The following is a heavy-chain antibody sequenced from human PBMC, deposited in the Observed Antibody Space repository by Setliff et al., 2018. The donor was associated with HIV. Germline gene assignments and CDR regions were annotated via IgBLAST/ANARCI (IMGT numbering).Heavy chain of an antibody. J-gene: IGHJ3*02. V-gene: IGHV4-59*04. CDR2: MFYSGNT. CDR3: ARLPWGGSNLDNSGAFDI. D-gene: IGHD1-26*01. CDR1: GGSISSHY. Sequence: SETLSLTCTVSGGSISSHYWSWIRQPPGKGLEWIGYMFYSGNTYYNPSLKSRVTISVDTSKNQLSLKLRSVTAADTAVYFCARLPWGGSNLDNSGAFDIWGQGTMVTVSS.